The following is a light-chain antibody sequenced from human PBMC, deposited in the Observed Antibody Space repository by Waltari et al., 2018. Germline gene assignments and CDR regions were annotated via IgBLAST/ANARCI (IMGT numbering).Light chain of an antibody. Sequence: DIMMTQSPDVLAVSLGERASIKCKSSHSVLDYFNNKDSLAWYQQKAGQRPRLLIHWESTRETGVPDRFSGSGSGTDFTLTISSLQAEDAALYYCQQYYGPPYNFGQGTRLEIK. CDR3: QQYYGPPYN. V-gene: IGKV4-1*01. CDR2: WES. J-gene: IGKJ2*01. CDR1: HSVLDYFNNKDS.